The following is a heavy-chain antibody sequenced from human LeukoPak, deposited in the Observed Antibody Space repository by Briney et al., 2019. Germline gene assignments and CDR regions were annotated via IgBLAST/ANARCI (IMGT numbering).Heavy chain of an antibody. V-gene: IGHV4-38-2*01. Sequence: PSETLSLTCAVSGFSISSGYFWAWIRQSPGKGLEWIGSIFHNGITYYNPSLKSRITISVDTSKNQFSLKLSSVTAADTAVYYCARGLGPRYCSSTSCRALFDYWGQGTLVTVSS. CDR1: GFSISSGYF. D-gene: IGHD2-2*01. CDR2: IFHNGIT. CDR3: ARGLGPRYCSSTSCRALFDY. J-gene: IGHJ4*02.